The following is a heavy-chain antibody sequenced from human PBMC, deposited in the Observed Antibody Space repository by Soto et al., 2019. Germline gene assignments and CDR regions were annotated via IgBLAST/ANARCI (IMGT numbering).Heavy chain of an antibody. J-gene: IGHJ4*02. CDR3: ARGDYYGSGRSGIDY. D-gene: IGHD3-10*01. CDR1: GGSISSYY. CDR2: IYYSGST. Sequence: SETLSLTCTVSGGSISSYYWSWIRQPPGKGLEWIGYIYYSGSTNYNPSLKSRVTISVDTSKNQFSLKLSSVTAADTAVYYCARGDYYGSGRSGIDYWGQGTLVTSPQ. V-gene: IGHV4-59*01.